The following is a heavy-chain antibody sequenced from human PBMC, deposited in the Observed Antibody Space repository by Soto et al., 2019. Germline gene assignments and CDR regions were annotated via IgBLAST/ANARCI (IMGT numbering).Heavy chain of an antibody. CDR2: IESGGST. D-gene: IGHD2-15*01. Sequence: EVQLVETGGGVIQRGGSLRLSCNASGFTVSSSYMSWVRQAPGMGLEWVAVIESGGSTHYADSVKGRFTISRDNSKNMIYLQLHTLRAEDTAVYYCAKDLGPLRLLSYYFYGLDVWGQGTTVTVSS. J-gene: IGHJ6*02. V-gene: IGHV3-53*02. CDR3: AKDLGPLRLLSYYFYGLDV. CDR1: GFTVSSSY.